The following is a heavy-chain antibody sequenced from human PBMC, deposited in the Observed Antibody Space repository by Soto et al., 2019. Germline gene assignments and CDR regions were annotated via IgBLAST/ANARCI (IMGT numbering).Heavy chain of an antibody. V-gene: IGHV4-59*01. CDR3: AGLRGYAGSPIDY. Sequence: SETLSLTCTVSGGSIISGYWSWIRQPPGKGLEWIGYISYSGNTNYNPSLKSRVTMSVDTPKNQFSLRLSSVTTADTAVYYCAGLRGYAGSPIDYWGQGXLVTVSS. CDR1: GGSIISGY. CDR2: ISYSGNT. J-gene: IGHJ4*02. D-gene: IGHD2-15*01.